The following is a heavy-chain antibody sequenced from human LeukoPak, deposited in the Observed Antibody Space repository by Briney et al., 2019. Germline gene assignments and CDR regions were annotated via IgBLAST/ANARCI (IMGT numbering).Heavy chain of an antibody. CDR2: INHSGST. J-gene: IGHJ5*02. Sequence: PSETLSLTCIVSGASISSGSHYWAWIRRPPGKGLEWIGEINHSGSTNYNPSLKSRVTISVDTSKNQFSLKLSSVTAADTAVYYCASHTNWDSSGYQNWFDPWGQGTLVTVSS. CDR1: GASISSGSHY. D-gene: IGHD3-22*01. V-gene: IGHV4-39*07. CDR3: ASHTNWDSSGYQNWFDP.